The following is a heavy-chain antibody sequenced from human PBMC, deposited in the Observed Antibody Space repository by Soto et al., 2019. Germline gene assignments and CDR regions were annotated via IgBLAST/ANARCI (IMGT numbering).Heavy chain of an antibody. Sequence: PGGSLRLSCTGSEFSFGDYAMTWVRQAQGKGLEWVACIRGKAYGGAVEYAASVKGRFTISRDDSKSIVYLQMDSLKREDSGVYYCTRWYSSRLNSTHQAIDVWGQGTTVTVSS. D-gene: IGHD6-19*01. V-gene: IGHV3-49*04. CDR1: EFSFGDYA. CDR2: IRGKAYGGAV. J-gene: IGHJ6*02. CDR3: TRWYSSRLNSTHQAIDV.